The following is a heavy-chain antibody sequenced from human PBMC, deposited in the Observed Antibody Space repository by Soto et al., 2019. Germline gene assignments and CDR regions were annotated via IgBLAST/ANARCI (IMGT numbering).Heavy chain of an antibody. Sequence: QVQLQESGPGLVKPSQTLSLTCTVSGGSISSGGYYWSWIRQHPGKGLEWIGYIYYSGSTYYNPSLKSRVTISVETSKNQFSLKLSSVTAADTAVYYCARHSITMGRSQLNDAFDIWGQGTMVTVSS. CDR1: GGSISSGGYY. J-gene: IGHJ3*02. V-gene: IGHV4-31*03. CDR2: IYYSGST. CDR3: ARHSITMGRSQLNDAFDI. D-gene: IGHD3-10*01.